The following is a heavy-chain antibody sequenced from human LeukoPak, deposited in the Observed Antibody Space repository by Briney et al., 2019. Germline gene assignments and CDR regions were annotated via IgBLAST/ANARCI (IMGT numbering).Heavy chain of an antibody. CDR3: ARGPICGSSSCYFDY. V-gene: IGHV4-4*07. Sequence: SETLSLTCTVSGGSISSNYWSWIRQPAGKGLEWIGRISTSGSTNYNPSPKSRVTISADKSKNQFSLKLTSVTAADTAVYYCARGPICGSSSCYFDYWGQGTLVTVSS. J-gene: IGHJ4*02. CDR2: ISTSGST. CDR1: GGSISSNY. D-gene: IGHD2-2*01.